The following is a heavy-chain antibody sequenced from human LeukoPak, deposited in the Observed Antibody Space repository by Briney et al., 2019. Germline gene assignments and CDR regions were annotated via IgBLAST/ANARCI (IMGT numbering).Heavy chain of an antibody. CDR3: AKSRTVVVTAQFDY. CDR2: IYSGGST. CDR1: GFTVSSNY. D-gene: IGHD2-21*02. J-gene: IGHJ4*02. Sequence: GGSLRLSCAASGFTVSSNYMSWVRQAPGKGLEWVSVIYSGGSTYYADSVKGRFTISRDNSKNTLYLQMNSLRAEDTAVYYCAKSRTVVVTAQFDYWGQGTLVTVSS. V-gene: IGHV3-66*01.